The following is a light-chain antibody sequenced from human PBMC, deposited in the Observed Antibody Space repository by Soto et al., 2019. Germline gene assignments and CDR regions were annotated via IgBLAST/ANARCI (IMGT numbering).Light chain of an antibody. J-gene: IGKJ1*01. CDR3: QQYDSPCT. CDR2: KAS. Sequence: DIQMTQSPSTLSASVGDRVTITCRASQSISGWLAWYQQNPGKAPKLLIYKASSLEGEVPSRFSGSGSGTEFTLNISSLQPDDFATYYCQQYDSPCTFGQGTSVEVK. V-gene: IGKV1-5*03. CDR1: QSISGW.